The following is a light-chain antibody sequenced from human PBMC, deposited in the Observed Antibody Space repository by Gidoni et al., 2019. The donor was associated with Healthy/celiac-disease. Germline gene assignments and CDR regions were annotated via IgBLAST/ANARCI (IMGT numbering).Light chain of an antibody. CDR2: EGS. Sequence: QSALTQPASVSGSPGQSITISCTGTSSDVGSYNLVSWYPQHPGKAPKLMIYEGSKRPSGVSNRFSGSKSGNTASLTISGLQAEDEADYYCCSYEGSSEVFGGGTKLTVL. CDR1: SSDVGSYNL. CDR3: CSYEGSSEV. V-gene: IGLV2-23*01. J-gene: IGLJ2*01.